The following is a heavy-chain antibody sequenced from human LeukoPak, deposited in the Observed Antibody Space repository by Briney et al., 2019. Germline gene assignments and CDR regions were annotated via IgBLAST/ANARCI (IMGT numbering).Heavy chain of an antibody. V-gene: IGHV3-23*01. CDR2: ISGSGGST. Sequence: GGSLRLSCAASGFTFSSYAMSWVRQAPGKGLEWVSVISGSGGSTYYADSVKGRFTISRDNSKNTLYLQMNSLRAEDTAVYYCAKDDTYYYDSSGYLNDAFDIWGQGTMVTVSS. D-gene: IGHD3-22*01. J-gene: IGHJ3*02. CDR1: GFTFSSYA. CDR3: AKDDTYYYDSSGYLNDAFDI.